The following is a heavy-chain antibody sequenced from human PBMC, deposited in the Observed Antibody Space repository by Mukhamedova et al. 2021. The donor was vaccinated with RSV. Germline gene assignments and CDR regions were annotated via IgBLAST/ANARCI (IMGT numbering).Heavy chain of an antibody. CDR3: ARGNYAFDS. V-gene: IGHV3-11*01. CDR2: ISNTGVTV. D-gene: IGHD4-11*01. J-gene: IGHJ4*02. Sequence: ISNTGVTVYYADSVKGRFTFSRDNAKNSLYLHMNSPRVEDTAVYYCARGNYAFDSWGQGTLVTVSS.